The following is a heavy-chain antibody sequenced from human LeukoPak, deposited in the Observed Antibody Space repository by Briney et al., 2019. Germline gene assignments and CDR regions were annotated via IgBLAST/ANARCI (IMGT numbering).Heavy chain of an antibody. CDR1: GFTFSRYW. D-gene: IGHD6-19*01. CDR2: LIQDGREK. V-gene: IGHV3-7*03. J-gene: IGHJ4*02. Sequence: GGSLRLSCVASGFTFSRYWMTWVRQAPGKGLEWVATLIQDGREKHYVDSVEGRFTISRDNAKNSVYLEMNSLRAEDTAVYYCASWGSVAGQRALDYWGQGTLVTVSS. CDR3: ASWGSVAGQRALDY.